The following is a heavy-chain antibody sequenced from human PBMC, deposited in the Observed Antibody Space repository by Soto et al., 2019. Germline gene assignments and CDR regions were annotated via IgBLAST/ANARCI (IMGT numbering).Heavy chain of an antibody. Sequence: ASVKVSCPASXYTXXXXXMXXVRQAPGQGLEWMGIINPSGGSTSYAQKFQGRVTMTRDTSTSTVYMELSSLRSEDTAVYYCARDHHHQLVGEGPTLFDPCGQGTLVTASS. CDR2: INPSGGST. CDR1: XYTXXXXX. V-gene: IGHV1-46*01. J-gene: IGHJ5*02. CDR3: ARDHHHQLVGEGPTLFDP. D-gene: IGHD6-13*01.